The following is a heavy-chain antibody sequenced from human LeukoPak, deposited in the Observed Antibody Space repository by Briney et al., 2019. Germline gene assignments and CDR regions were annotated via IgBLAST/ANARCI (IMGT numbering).Heavy chain of an antibody. J-gene: IGHJ4*02. V-gene: IGHV4-34*01. D-gene: IGHD3-22*01. Sequence: SETLSLTCAVYGGSFSGYYWSWLRQPPGKGLEWIGEINHSGSTNYNPSLKSRVTISVDTSKNQFSLKLSSVTAADTAVYYCARGPAHSYYDSSGYYSPFDYWGQGTLVTVSS. CDR1: GGSFSGYY. CDR3: ARGPAHSYYDSSGYYSPFDY. CDR2: INHSGST.